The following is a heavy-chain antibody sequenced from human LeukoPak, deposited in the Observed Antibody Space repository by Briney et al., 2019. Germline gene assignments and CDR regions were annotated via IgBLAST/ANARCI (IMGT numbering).Heavy chain of an antibody. D-gene: IGHD4-11*01. CDR2: IYYSGRT. CDR3: ASEDSNYRLNY. Sequence: SETLSLTCTASGGSISSYYWSWIRQPPGKGLEWIGYIYYSGRTNYNPSLKSRVTISVDTSKNQFSLKLSSVTAADTAVYYCASEDSNYRLNYWGQGTLVTVSS. CDR1: GGSISSYY. J-gene: IGHJ4*02. V-gene: IGHV4-59*01.